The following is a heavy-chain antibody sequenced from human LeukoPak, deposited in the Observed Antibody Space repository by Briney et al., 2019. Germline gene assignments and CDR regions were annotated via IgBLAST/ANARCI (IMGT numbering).Heavy chain of an antibody. CDR1: GGSISSSSYY. V-gene: IGHV4-39*07. CDR3: ATEKYDFWSGYYTGGWFDP. CDR2: IYYSGST. Sequence: SETLSLTCTVSGGSISSSSYYWGWIRQPPGKGLEWIGSIYYSGSTYYNPSLKSRVTISVDTSKNQFSLKLSSVTAADTAVYYCATEKYDFWSGYYTGGWFDPWGQGTLVTVSS. J-gene: IGHJ5*02. D-gene: IGHD3-3*01.